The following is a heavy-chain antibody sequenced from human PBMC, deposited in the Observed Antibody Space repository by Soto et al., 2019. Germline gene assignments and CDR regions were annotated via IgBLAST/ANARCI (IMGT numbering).Heavy chain of an antibody. CDR1: GYTFTSYG. CDR2: ISAYNGNT. CDR3: ASPTPYSSSSWEDLDY. V-gene: IGHV1-18*01. D-gene: IGHD6-6*01. J-gene: IGHJ4*02. Sequence: QVPLVQSGAEVKKPGASVKVSCKASGYTFTSYGISWVRQAPGQGLEWMGWISAYNGNTNYAQKLQGRVTMTTDTSTSTAYMELRSLRSDDTAVYYCASPTPYSSSSWEDLDYWGQGTLVTVSS.